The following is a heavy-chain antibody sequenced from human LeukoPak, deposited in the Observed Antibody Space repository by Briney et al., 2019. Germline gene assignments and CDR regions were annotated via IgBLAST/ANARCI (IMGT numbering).Heavy chain of an antibody. V-gene: IGHV4-59*01. CDR3: ARTPYCGGDCYGYFDY. J-gene: IGHJ4*02. Sequence: SETLSLTCTVSGGSISSYYWSWIRQPPGKGPEWIGYIYYSGSTKYKPSLKSRVTISVDTSKNQFSLKLSSVTAADTAVYYCARTPYCGGDCYGYFDYWGQGTLVTVSS. D-gene: IGHD2-21*02. CDR2: IYYSGST. CDR1: GGSISSYY.